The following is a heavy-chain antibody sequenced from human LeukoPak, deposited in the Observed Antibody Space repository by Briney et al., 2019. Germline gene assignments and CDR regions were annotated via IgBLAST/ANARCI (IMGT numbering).Heavy chain of an antibody. V-gene: IGHV3-9*01. CDR2: ISWNSGSI. CDR3: AKFDSCYGMDV. Sequence: PGRSLRLSCAASGFTFDDYAMHWVRHAPGKGLEWVSGISWNSGSIDYADSVKGRFTISRDNAKNSLYLQMNSLRAEDTALYYCAKFDSCYGMDVWGQGTTVTVSS. J-gene: IGHJ6*02. CDR1: GFTFDDYA.